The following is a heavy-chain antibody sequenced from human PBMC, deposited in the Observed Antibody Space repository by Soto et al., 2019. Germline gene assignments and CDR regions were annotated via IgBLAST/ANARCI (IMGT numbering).Heavy chain of an antibody. CDR3: ARGAQGSDYYYYGMDV. CDR1: GYSFTSYW. CDR2: IYPGDSDT. D-gene: IGHD3-10*01. Sequence: PGESLTLSCKGSGYSFTSYWIGWVRQMPGKGLEWMGIIYPGDSDTRYSPSFQGQVTISADKSISTAYLQWSSLKASDTAMYYCARGAQGSDYYYYGMDVWGQGTTVTVSS. J-gene: IGHJ6*02. V-gene: IGHV5-51*01.